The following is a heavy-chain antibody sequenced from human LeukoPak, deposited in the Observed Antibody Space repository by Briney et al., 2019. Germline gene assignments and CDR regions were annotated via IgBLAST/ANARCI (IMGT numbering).Heavy chain of an antibody. CDR2: INSDGSST. CDR1: GFTLSNYW. CDR3: ARDYYGMDV. V-gene: IGHV3-74*01. Sequence: GGSLRLSCAASGFTLSNYWMHWVRQAPGKGLVWVSRINSDGSSTNYADSVKGQFTISRDNAKNTLYLQMNSLRAEDTAVYYCARDYYGMDVWGQGTTVTVSS. J-gene: IGHJ6*02.